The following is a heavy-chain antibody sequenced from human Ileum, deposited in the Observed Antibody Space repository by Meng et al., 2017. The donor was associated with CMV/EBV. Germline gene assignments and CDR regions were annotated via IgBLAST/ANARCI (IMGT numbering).Heavy chain of an antibody. CDR2: IWYDGSNK. Sequence: GESLKISCAASGFTFSSYGMHWVRQAPGKGLEWVAVIWYDGSNKYYADSVKGRFTISRDNSKNTLYLQMNSLRAEDTAVYYCAKDLGKSTDDYYYYGMDVWGQGPTVTVSS. J-gene: IGHJ6*02. CDR3: AKDLGKSTDDYYYYGMDV. CDR1: GFTFSSYG. V-gene: IGHV3-33*06. D-gene: IGHD5/OR15-5a*01.